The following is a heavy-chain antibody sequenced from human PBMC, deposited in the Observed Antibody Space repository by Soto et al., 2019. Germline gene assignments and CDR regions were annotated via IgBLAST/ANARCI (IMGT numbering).Heavy chain of an antibody. CDR3: ARYVATSPAGWFEP. J-gene: IGHJ5*02. Sequence: QITLKESGPTLVKPTQTLTLTCTFSGFSLTNNGEAVGWFRQSPGKALEWLVLIYWDDDNRYNPTLRTRLSTXPXTXXNQVVLTLTNMDPVDTATYYCARYVATSPAGWFEPWGQGIPVTVSS. V-gene: IGHV2-5*02. CDR2: IYWDDDN. D-gene: IGHD3-10*02. CDR1: GFSLTNNGEA.